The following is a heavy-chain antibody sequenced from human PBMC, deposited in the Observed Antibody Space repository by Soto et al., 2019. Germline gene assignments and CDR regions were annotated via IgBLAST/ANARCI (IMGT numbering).Heavy chain of an antibody. Sequence: SETLSLTCAVSGDSISNSKWWTWVRQTPGKGLEWIGKIDHNGITNYNPSLESRVTILKDNSKNQLSLKLSSVTGADSAVYYCVRLNRDYYYYGMEVWGQGATVDVSS. J-gene: IGHJ6*02. CDR3: VRLNRDYYYYGMEV. CDR1: GDSISNSKW. V-gene: IGHV4-4*02. CDR2: IDHNGIT.